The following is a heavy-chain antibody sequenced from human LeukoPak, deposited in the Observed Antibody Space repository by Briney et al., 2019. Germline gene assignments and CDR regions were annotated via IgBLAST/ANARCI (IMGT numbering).Heavy chain of an antibody. CDR2: MNPNSGNT. CDR1: GYTFTSYD. CDR3: AEGFLEGVDYYYMDV. J-gene: IGHJ6*03. Sequence: ASVKVSCKASGYTFTSYDINWVRQATGQGLEWMGWMNPNSGNTGYAKKFQGRVTMTRNTSISTAYMELSSLRSEDTAVYYCAEGFLEGVDYYYMDVWGKGTTVTVSS. V-gene: IGHV1-8*01. D-gene: IGHD3-3*01.